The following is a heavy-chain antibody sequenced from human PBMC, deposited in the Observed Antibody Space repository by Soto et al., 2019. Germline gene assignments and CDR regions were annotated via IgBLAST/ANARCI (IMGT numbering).Heavy chain of an antibody. Sequence: PGGSLRLSCAASGFSFSDYHMTWIRQAPGRGLAWVSYMSSSGSTIYYADSVKGRFTISRDNAKSSLYLQMNSLRAEDTAVYYCARGGHSAWELPDYWGQGTQVTVSS. CDR1: GFSFSDYH. V-gene: IGHV3-11*01. D-gene: IGHD5-12*01. J-gene: IGHJ4*02. CDR2: MSSSGSTI. CDR3: ARGGHSAWELPDY.